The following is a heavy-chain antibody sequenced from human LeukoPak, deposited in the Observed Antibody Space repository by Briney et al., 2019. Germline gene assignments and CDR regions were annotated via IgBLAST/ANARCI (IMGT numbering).Heavy chain of an antibody. V-gene: IGHV3-20*04. CDR2: INWNGGST. D-gene: IGHD3-3*01. Sequence: GGSLRLSCAASGFTFDDYGMSWVRRAPGKGLEWVSGINWNGGSTGYADSVKGRSTISRDNAKNSLYLQMNSLRAEDTAVYYCARDAGGEDFWSGYYTGYFDYWGQGTLVTVSS. CDR1: GFTFDDYG. J-gene: IGHJ4*02. CDR3: ARDAGGEDFWSGYYTGYFDY.